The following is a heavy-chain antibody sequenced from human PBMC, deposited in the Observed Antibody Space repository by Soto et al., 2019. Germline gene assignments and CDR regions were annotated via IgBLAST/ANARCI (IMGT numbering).Heavy chain of an antibody. D-gene: IGHD1-26*01. J-gene: IGHJ4*02. V-gene: IGHV3-23*01. CDR3: AKVESVGAYYFDY. CDR1: EFAFSSYA. CDR2: ISGSGGST. Sequence: HPAGSVRQTCAASEFAFSSYAMSWVRQAPGKGLEWVSAISGSGGSTYYADSVKGRFTISRDNSKNTLYLQMNSLRAEDTAVYYCAKVESVGAYYFDYWGQGTLVTVSS.